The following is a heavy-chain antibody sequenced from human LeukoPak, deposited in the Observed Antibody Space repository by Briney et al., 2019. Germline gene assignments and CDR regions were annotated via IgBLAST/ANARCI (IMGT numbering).Heavy chain of an antibody. Sequence: GGSLRLSCAASGFPFSSYGMHCVRQAPGKGLEWVAFIRYDGSNKYYADSVKGRFTISRDNSKNTLYLQMSSLRAEDTAVYYCAKGLESSGHYYGFDYWGHGTLVTVSS. J-gene: IGHJ4*01. CDR1: GFPFSSYG. D-gene: IGHD3-22*01. V-gene: IGHV3-30*02. CDR2: IRYDGSNK. CDR3: AKGLESSGHYYGFDY.